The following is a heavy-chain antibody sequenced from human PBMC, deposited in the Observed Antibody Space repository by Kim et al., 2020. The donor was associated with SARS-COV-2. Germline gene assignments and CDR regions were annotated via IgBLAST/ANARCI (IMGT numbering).Heavy chain of an antibody. V-gene: IGHV1-69*13. CDR3: ARDLDYYGSGSSGFLDY. J-gene: IGHJ4*02. CDR2: IIPIFGTA. D-gene: IGHD3-10*01. CDR1: GGTFSSYA. Sequence: SVKVSCKASGGTFSSYAISWVRQAPGQGLEWMGGIIPIFGTANYAQKFQGRVTITADESTSTAYMELSSLRSEDTAVYYCARDLDYYGSGSSGFLDYWGQGTLVTVSS.